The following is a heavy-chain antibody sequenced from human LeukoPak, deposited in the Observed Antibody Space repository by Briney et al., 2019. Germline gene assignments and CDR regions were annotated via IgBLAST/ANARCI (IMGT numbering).Heavy chain of an antibody. CDR3: TRDSSGYDWFYDY. J-gene: IGHJ4*02. CDR2: ISTSGST. Sequence: SETLSLTCTVSGYSISSGYYWGWIRQPAGKGLEWIGRISTSGSTNYNPSLKSRVTMSVDTSKNQFSLMLSSVTAADTAVYYCTRDSSGYDWFYDYWGQGTLVTVSS. CDR1: GYSISSGYY. V-gene: IGHV4-61*02. D-gene: IGHD5-12*01.